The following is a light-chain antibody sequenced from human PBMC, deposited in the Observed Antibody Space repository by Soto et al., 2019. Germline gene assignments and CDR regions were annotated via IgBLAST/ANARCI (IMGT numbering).Light chain of an antibody. CDR1: QSVSSY. J-gene: IGKJ4*01. V-gene: IGKV3-11*01. Sequence: IVLTQSPATLSLSPGERATLSCRASQSVSSYLAWYQQKPGQAPRLLIYDASNRATGIPARFSGSGSGTDFTLTISSLEPDDLAVYYCQQRSDWPSTFGGGTKVQIK. CDR3: QQRSDWPST. CDR2: DAS.